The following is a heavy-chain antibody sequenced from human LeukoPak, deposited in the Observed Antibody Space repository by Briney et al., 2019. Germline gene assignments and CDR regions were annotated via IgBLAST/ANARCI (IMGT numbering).Heavy chain of an antibody. J-gene: IGHJ4*02. CDR1: GGSISSYY. V-gene: IGHV4-59*01. D-gene: IGHD6-19*01. CDR3: ARGDGGWYGTEDY. CDR2: IYYSGST. Sequence: PSETLSLTCTVSGGSISSYYWSWIRQPPGKGLEWIGYIYYSGSTSYNPSLKSRVTISVDTSKNLFSLKLSSVAAADTAVYYCARGDGGWYGTEDYWGQGTLVTVSS.